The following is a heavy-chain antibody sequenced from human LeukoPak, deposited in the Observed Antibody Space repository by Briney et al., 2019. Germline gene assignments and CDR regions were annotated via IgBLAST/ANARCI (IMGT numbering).Heavy chain of an antibody. CDR1: GFTFSSYG. CDR3: ARGRYYYDSSGTDAFDI. J-gene: IGHJ3*02. V-gene: IGHV3-30*03. Sequence: GGSLRLSCAASGFTFSSYGMHWVRQAPGKGLEWVAVISYDGSNKYYADSVKGRFTISRDNSKNTLYLQMNSLRAEDTAVYYCARGRYYYDSSGTDAFDIWGQGTMVTVSS. D-gene: IGHD3-22*01. CDR2: ISYDGSNK.